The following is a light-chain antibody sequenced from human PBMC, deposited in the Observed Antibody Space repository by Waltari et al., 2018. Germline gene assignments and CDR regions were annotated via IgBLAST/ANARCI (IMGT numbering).Light chain of an antibody. CDR1: QSVTSY. CDR2: NAS. J-gene: IGKJ1*01. CDR3: QQRGNWPWT. V-gene: IGKV3-11*01. Sequence: EIVLTQSPATLSLSPGERATLSCRASQSVTSYLVWYQQKPGQAPRLLIYNASNRATGIPARFSGSGSGTDFTLTISSLEPEDFAVYYCQQRGNWPWTFGQGTRVEIK.